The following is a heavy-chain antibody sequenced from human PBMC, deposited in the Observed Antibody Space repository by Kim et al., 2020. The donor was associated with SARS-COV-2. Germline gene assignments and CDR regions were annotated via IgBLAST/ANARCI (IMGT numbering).Heavy chain of an antibody. V-gene: IGHV3-43*01. CDR3: AKGMSGGYYDSSGYYDY. Sequence: VKGRFTLSRENSKNSLYLQMNSLRTEDTALYYCAKGMSGGYYDSSGYYDYWGQGTLVTVSS. D-gene: IGHD3-22*01. J-gene: IGHJ4*02.